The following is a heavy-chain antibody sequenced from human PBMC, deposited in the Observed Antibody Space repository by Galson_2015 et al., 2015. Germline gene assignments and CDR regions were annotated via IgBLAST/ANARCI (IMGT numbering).Heavy chain of an antibody. CDR3: ARGASGIAVSVYDGFDV. J-gene: IGHJ3*01. V-gene: IGHV1-69*13. Sequence: SVKVSCKASGGTFSSYGFSWLRLAPGQGLEWLGGITPIFGTEDYAQKFQGRVTISADESTSTLYMELRSLRSDDTAVYYCARGASGIAVSVYDGFDVWGQGTMVTVSS. D-gene: IGHD6-19*01. CDR2: ITPIFGTE. CDR1: GGTFSSYG.